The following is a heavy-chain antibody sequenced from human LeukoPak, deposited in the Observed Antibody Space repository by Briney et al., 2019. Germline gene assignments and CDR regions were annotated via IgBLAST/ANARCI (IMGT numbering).Heavy chain of an antibody. D-gene: IGHD1-26*01. Sequence: PGGSLRLSCAASGFTFSSYSMNWVRQAPGKGLEWVSSISSSSSYIYYADSVKGRFTISRDNAKNSLYLQMNSLRAEDTAVYYCARDFTGSGSPFDIWGQGTMVTVSS. V-gene: IGHV3-21*01. CDR1: GFTFSSYS. J-gene: IGHJ3*02. CDR3: ARDFTGSGSPFDI. CDR2: ISSSSSYI.